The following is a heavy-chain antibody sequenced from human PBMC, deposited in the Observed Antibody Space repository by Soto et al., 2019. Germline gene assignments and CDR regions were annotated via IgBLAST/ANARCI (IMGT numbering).Heavy chain of an antibody. CDR3: AKEYLQGYRGSKDAFDI. CDR2: ISWNSDTI. J-gene: IGHJ3*02. V-gene: IGHV3-9*01. D-gene: IGHD1-26*01. Sequence: PGGSLRLSCAASGFTFDDFAIHWVRQAPEKGLEWVSGISWNSDTIGYADSVKGRFTISRDNAKSSLYLQMNSLRVEDTALYYFAKEYLQGYRGSKDAFDIWGQGTMVTV. CDR1: GFTFDDFA.